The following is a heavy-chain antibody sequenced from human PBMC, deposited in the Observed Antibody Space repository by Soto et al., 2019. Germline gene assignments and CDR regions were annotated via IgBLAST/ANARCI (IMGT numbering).Heavy chain of an antibody. V-gene: IGHV1-69*08. Sequence: QVQLVQSGAEVKKPGSSVKVSCKASGGTFSRYSITWVRQAPGHGLEWIARIIPIFGIASYAQKFQGRVTITADESTSTAYMELSSLRSDDTAVYYCAREDRDRETGLVPAAIDGMDVWGQGTTVTVSS. CDR3: AREDRDRETGLVPAAIDGMDV. D-gene: IGHD2-2*01. CDR2: IIPIFGIA. J-gene: IGHJ6*02. CDR1: GGTFSRYS.